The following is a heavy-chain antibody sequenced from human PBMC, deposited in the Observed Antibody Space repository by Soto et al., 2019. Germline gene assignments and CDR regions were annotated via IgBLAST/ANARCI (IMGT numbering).Heavy chain of an antibody. V-gene: IGHV3-15*07. CDR2: IKSKTNGGTT. Sequence: EVQLVESGGGLVKPGGSLRLSCAASGFTFSNAWINWVRQAPGKGLEWVGRIKSKTNGGTTDYAAPVKGRFAISRDDSNNMVYLQMNSMKLEDTAVYYCTTDSYSTIIVVRFDYWGHGTLVTVSS. D-gene: IGHD3-22*01. CDR3: TTDSYSTIIVVRFDY. J-gene: IGHJ4*01. CDR1: GFTFSNAW.